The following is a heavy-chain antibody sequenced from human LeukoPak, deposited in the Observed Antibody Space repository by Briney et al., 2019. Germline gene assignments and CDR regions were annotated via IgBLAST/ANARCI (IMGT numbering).Heavy chain of an antibody. CDR1: GGTFSSYA. Sequence: SVKVSCKASGGTFSSYAISWVRQAPGQGLEWMGGIIPMFGTANYAQKFQGRVTITADESTSTAYMELSSLRSEDTAVYYCARDPYYYGSGSLKFKKGYMDVWGKGTTVTISS. CDR3: ARDPYYYGSGSLKFKKGYMDV. V-gene: IGHV1-69*13. J-gene: IGHJ6*03. CDR2: IIPMFGTA. D-gene: IGHD3-10*01.